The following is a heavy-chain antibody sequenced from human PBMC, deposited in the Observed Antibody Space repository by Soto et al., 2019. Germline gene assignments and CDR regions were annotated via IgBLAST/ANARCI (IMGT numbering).Heavy chain of an antibody. Sequence: QVQLQESGPGLVKPSQTLSLTCAVSGGSISIDSYYWSWIRQHPGKGLEWIGYIYYSGSTYYNPPLKSRVTISVDTSKNQFSLKLSSVTAADTAVYYCARGSYFYYDNSGYFDYWGQGTLVTVSS. CDR3: ARGSYFYYDNSGYFDY. J-gene: IGHJ4*02. CDR1: GGSISIDSYY. D-gene: IGHD3-22*01. V-gene: IGHV4-31*11. CDR2: IYYSGST.